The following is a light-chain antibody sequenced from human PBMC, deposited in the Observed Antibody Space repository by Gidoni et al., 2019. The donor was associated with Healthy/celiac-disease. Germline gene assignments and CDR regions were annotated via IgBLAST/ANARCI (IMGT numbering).Light chain of an antibody. CDR1: SDDVGGYNY. CDR2: DVS. CDR3: CSYAGSYNVV. Sequence: QSALTQPRSVSGSPGQSVTISCTGTSDDVGGYNYVSWYQQHPGKAPKLMIYDVSKRPAGVPDRFSGSKSGNTSSLTISGLQAEDEADYYCCSYAGSYNVVFGGGTKLTVL. J-gene: IGLJ2*01. V-gene: IGLV2-11*01.